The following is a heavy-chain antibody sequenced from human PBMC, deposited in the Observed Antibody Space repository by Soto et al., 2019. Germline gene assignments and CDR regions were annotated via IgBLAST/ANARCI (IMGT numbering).Heavy chain of an antibody. V-gene: IGHV4-59*01. D-gene: IGHD3-16*01. CDR3: ARGAYYVSP. J-gene: IGHJ5*02. CDR1: DGCLNISC. Sequence: SETRSVTCTVSDGCLNISCSSWIRQPPGKGLEWIGFICYSGSTKYNPSLESRVTMSVDPSKNYFSLKVSSVTAADTAVYYCARGAYYVSPWGHGTLVTVSS. CDR2: ICYSGST.